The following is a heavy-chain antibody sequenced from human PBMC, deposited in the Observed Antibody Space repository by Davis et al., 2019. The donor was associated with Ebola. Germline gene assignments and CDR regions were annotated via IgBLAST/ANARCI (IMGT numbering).Heavy chain of an antibody. CDR1: GFTFSSYW. D-gene: IGHD4-17*01. CDR3: ARAEDDYGEYPDALDI. Sequence: HTGGSLRLSCAASGFTFSSYWMHWVRQAPGKGLVWVSRINSDGSSTSYADSVKGRFTISRDNAKNTLYLQMSSLRAEDTAVYYCARAEDDYGEYPDALDIWGQGTVVTVSS. CDR2: INSDGSST. V-gene: IGHV3-74*01. J-gene: IGHJ3*02.